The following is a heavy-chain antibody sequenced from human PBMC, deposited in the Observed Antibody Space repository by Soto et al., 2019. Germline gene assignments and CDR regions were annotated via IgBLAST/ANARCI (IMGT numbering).Heavy chain of an antibody. J-gene: IGHJ1*01. CDR3: ARVGAEYFQH. CDR2: INHSGST. CDR1: GGSFSGYY. V-gene: IGHV4-34*01. Sequence: SETLSLTCAVYGGSFSGYYWSWIRQPPGKGLEWIGEINHSGSTNYNPSLKSRVTISVDTSKNQFSLKLSSVTAADTAVYYCARVGAEYFQHWGQGTLVTVSS.